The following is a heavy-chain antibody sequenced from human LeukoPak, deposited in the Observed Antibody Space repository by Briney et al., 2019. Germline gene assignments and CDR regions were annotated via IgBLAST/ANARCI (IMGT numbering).Heavy chain of an antibody. CDR1: GFTFSSYW. V-gene: IGHV3-7*01. CDR3: ARDPTKLYYCYYMDV. J-gene: IGHJ6*03. D-gene: IGHD2-8*01. CDR2: IKQDGSEK. Sequence: PGGTLRLSCAASGFTFSSYWMSGVRQAPGKGLEWVANIKQDGSEKYYVDSVKGRFTISRDTAKNSLYLQMNSLRAEDTAVYYCARDPTKLYYCYYMDVWGKGTTVTVSS.